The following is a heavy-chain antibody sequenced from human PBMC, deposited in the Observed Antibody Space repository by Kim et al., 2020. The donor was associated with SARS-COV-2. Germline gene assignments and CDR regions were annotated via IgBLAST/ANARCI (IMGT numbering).Heavy chain of an antibody. V-gene: IGHV4-30-2*01. CDR1: GGSISSGGYS. CDR2: IYHSGST. D-gene: IGHD2-2*01. CDR3: ARASIGVVVPAAKPKRASWFDP. J-gene: IGHJ5*02. Sequence: SETLSLTCAVSGGSISSGGYSWSWIRQPPGKGLEWIGYIYHSGSTYYNPSLKSRVTISVDRSKNQFSLKLSSVTAADTAVYYCARASIGVVVPAAKPKRASWFDPWGQGTLVTVSS.